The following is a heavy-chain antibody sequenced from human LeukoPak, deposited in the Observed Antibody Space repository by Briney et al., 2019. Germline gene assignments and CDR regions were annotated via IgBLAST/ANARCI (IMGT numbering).Heavy chain of an antibody. CDR2: IKEDGGEK. CDR1: GFTFRSYW. CDR3: ARLDYGYSYGYDY. Sequence: GGSLRLSCAASGFTFRSYWMSWVRQAPGKGLEWVANIKEDGGEKYYVDSVKGRFTISRDNAKNSLYLQMNSLRAEDTTVYYCARLDYGYSYGYDYWGQGTLVTVSS. J-gene: IGHJ4*02. D-gene: IGHD5-18*01. V-gene: IGHV3-7*01.